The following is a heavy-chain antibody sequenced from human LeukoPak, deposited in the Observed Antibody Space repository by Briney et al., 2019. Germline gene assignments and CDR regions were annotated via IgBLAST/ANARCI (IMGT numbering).Heavy chain of an antibody. J-gene: IGHJ6*02. V-gene: IGHV1-2*02. CDR1: GYTFTGYY. CDR3: ARLSTTDHYYYYYGMDV. D-gene: IGHD4-4*01. CDR2: INPNSGGT. Sequence: ASVKVSCKASGYTFTGYYMHWVRQAPGQGLEWMGWINPNSGGTNYAQKFQGRVTMTRDTSISTAYMELSRLRSADTAVYYCARLSTTDHYYYYYGMDVWGQGTTVTVSS.